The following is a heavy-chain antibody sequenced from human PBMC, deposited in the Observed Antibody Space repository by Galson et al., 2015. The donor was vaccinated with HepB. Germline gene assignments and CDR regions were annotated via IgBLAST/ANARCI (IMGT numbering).Heavy chain of an antibody. V-gene: IGHV3-53*01. Sequence: SLRLSCAVSGFRVGESLLSWVRQVPGGGLEYVSDIYPSGATYYRDSVRGRFTMSRDAFQNSLYLQMNNLRVEDTAIYFCARESNWAYDSWGTGTLVTVSS. CDR1: GFRVGESL. CDR3: ARESNWAYDS. D-gene: IGHD3-16*01. CDR2: IYPSGAT. J-gene: IGHJ4*02.